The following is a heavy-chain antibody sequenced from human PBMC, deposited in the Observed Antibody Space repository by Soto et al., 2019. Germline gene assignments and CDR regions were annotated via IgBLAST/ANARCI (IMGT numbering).Heavy chain of an antibody. CDR3: AKDMGAAGFDY. Sequence: PGGSLRLSCAASGFTFDDYAMHWVRQAPGKGLEWVSGISWNSGSIGYADSVKGRFTISRDNAKNSLYLQMNSLRAEDTALYYCAKDMGAAGFDYWGQGTLVTVSS. J-gene: IGHJ4*02. D-gene: IGHD6-13*01. CDR2: ISWNSGSI. V-gene: IGHV3-9*01. CDR1: GFTFDDYA.